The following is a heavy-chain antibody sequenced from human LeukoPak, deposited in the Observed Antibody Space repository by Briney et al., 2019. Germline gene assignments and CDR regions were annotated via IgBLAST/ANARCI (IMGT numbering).Heavy chain of an antibody. Sequence: SQTLSLTCTVSGGSISSGDYYWSWIRQPPGKGLEWIGYNYYSGSTYYNPSLKSRVTISVDTSKNQFSLKLSSVTAADTAVYYCARDPGYYDSSGYVDWGQGTLVTVSS. CDR2: NYYSGST. V-gene: IGHV4-30-4*01. CDR3: ARDPGYYDSSGYVD. D-gene: IGHD3-22*01. CDR1: GGSISSGDYY. J-gene: IGHJ4*02.